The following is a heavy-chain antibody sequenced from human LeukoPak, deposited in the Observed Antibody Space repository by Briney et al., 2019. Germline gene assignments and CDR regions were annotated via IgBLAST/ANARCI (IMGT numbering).Heavy chain of an antibody. CDR2: FDPEDGET. Sequence: ASVKVSCKVSGYTLTELSMHWVRQAPGKGLEWMGGFDPEDGETIYAQKFQGRVTMTEDTSTGTAYMELSSLRSEDTAVYYCATYYYDSSGYYGIDYWGQGTLVTVSS. J-gene: IGHJ4*02. CDR1: GYTLTELS. V-gene: IGHV1-24*01. D-gene: IGHD3-22*01. CDR3: ATYYYDSSGYYGIDY.